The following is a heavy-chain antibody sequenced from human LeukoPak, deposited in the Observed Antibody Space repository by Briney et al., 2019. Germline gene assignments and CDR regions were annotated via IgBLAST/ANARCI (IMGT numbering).Heavy chain of an antibody. CDR2: ISYDGSNK. D-gene: IGHD3-16*01. CDR1: GFTFSSYA. J-gene: IGHJ4*02. V-gene: IGHV3-30-3*01. Sequence: GGSLRLSCAASGFTFSSYAMHWVRQAPGKGLEWVAVISYDGSNKYYADSVKGRFTISRDNAKNSLYLQMNSLRAEDTAVYYCARSFYDYVWGSLGSVTDYWGQGTLVTVSS. CDR3: ARSFYDYVWGSLGSVTDY.